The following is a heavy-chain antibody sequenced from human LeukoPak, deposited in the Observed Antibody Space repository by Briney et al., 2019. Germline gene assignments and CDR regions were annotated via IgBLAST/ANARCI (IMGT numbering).Heavy chain of an antibody. V-gene: IGHV1-46*01. D-gene: IGHD3-3*01. CDR2: INPSGGST. J-gene: IGHJ6*03. CDR3: ARAGGITIFGVVYYYYMDV. Sequence: GASVKVSRKASGYTFTSYYMHWVRQAPGQGLEWMGIINPSGGSTSYAQKFQGRVTMTRDTSTSTVYMELSSLRSEDTAVYYCARAGGITIFGVVYYYYMDVWGKGTTVTVSS. CDR1: GYTFTSYY.